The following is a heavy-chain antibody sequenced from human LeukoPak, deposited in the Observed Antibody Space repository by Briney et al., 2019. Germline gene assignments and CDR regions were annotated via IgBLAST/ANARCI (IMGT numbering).Heavy chain of an antibody. D-gene: IGHD3-3*01. Sequence: VSVKVSCKGFGYTFTGYYMHLGGKAPGQGLEWMGWINPNSGGTNYAQKFQGRVTMTRDTSISTAYMELSRLRSDDTAVYYCASRFLDNGWGQGTLVTVSS. V-gene: IGHV1-2*02. CDR1: GYTFTGYY. CDR3: ASRFLDNG. CDR2: INPNSGGT. J-gene: IGHJ4*02.